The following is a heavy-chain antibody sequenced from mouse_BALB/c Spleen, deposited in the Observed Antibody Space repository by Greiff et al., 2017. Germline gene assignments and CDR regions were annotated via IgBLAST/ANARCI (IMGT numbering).Heavy chain of an antibody. J-gene: IGHJ3*01. CDR3: ERSTMITTTGGLAY. V-gene: IGHV1-4*01. Sequence: QVQLQQSGTVLARPGASVKMSCKASGYTFTSYWMHWVKQRPGQGLEWIGYINPSTGYTEYNQKFKDKATLTADKSSSTAYMQLSSLTSEDSAVYYGERSTMITTTGGLAYWGQGTLVTVSA. CDR2: INPSTGYT. CDR1: GYTFTSYW. D-gene: IGHD2-4*01.